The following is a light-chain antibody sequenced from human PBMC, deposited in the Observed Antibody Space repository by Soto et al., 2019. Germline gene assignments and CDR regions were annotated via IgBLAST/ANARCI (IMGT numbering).Light chain of an antibody. CDR1: SSDLGSYNS. CDR2: AVR. Sequence: QSVLTQPASVSGSPGQSITISCTGTSSDLGSYNSASWYQQHPGKAPKLMIFAVRNRPSGVSSRFSGSKSGNTASLTISGLQAEDEADYYCSSYTGSVWVFGGGTQLTVL. CDR3: SSYTGSVWV. V-gene: IGLV2-14*01. J-gene: IGLJ7*01.